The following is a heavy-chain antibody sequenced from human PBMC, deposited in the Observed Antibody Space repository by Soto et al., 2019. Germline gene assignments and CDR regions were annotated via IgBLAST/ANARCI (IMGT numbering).Heavy chain of an antibody. CDR1: GFTFSDYA. CDR2: IRGSGRST. J-gene: IGHJ4*02. CDR3: AKEREVAGFDY. V-gene: IGHV3-23*01. D-gene: IGHD6-19*01. Sequence: PGGSLRVSCAASGFTFSDYAMSWVRQAPGKGLEWVSAIRGSGRSTYYADSVTGRFTISRDNSKNTLYLQMDRLRPDDTAVYYCAKEREVAGFDYWGQGTLVTVSS.